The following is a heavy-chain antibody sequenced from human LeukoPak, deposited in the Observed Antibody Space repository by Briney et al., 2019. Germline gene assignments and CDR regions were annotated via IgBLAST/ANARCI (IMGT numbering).Heavy chain of an antibody. D-gene: IGHD3-16*02. CDR1: GFAFSTYA. CDR2: ISGSGSST. J-gene: IGHJ4*02. Sequence: GGSLRLSCAASGFAFSTYAMSWVRQAPGKGLEWVSSISGSGSSTSYADSVKGLFTISRDNSKNTLDLQMNSLRAEDTAIYYCAKGSLRLGELSSWTLDYWGQGTLVTVSS. CDR3: AKGSLRLGELSSWTLDY. V-gene: IGHV3-23*01.